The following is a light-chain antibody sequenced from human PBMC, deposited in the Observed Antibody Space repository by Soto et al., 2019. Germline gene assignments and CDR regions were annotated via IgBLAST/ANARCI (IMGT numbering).Light chain of an antibody. Sequence: QSVLTQPPSASGSPGQSVTISCTGTSSDVGGYNYVSWYQQHPGKAPKVMIYDVNKRPSGVPDRFSGSKSGNTASLTVSGLQAEADADYYCSSHACSDTPFVFGTGTKLTVL. V-gene: IGLV2-8*01. CDR3: SSHACSDTPFV. CDR1: SSDVGGYNY. CDR2: DVN. J-gene: IGLJ1*01.